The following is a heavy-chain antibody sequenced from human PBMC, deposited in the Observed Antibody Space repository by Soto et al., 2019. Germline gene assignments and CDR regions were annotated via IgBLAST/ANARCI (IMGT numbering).Heavy chain of an antibody. CDR3: ASGRGYSYGSFDY. CDR1: GGSISSYY. CDR2: IYYSGST. D-gene: IGHD5-18*01. Sequence: QVQLQESGPGLVKPSETLSLTCTVSGGSISSYYWSWIRQPPGKGLEWIGYIYYSGSTNYNPSLKCRVXXSXDXXKNQCSLKLSSVTAADTAVYYCASGRGYSYGSFDYWGQGTLVTVSS. V-gene: IGHV4-59*01. J-gene: IGHJ4*02.